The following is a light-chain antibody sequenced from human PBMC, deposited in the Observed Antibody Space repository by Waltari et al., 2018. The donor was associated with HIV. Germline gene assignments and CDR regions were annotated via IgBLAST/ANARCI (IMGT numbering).Light chain of an antibody. J-gene: IGLJ3*02. V-gene: IGLV2-23*01. CDR3: CSYAGSSALV. CDR2: EGS. CDR1: SRDEGNSNL. Sequence: QSVLTQPPSVSGSPGQSITLLCTGTSRDEGNSNLVSWYQQHPAQAPKLQHYEGSKRPSGVSNRFSGSKSGNTASLTISGLQAEDEADYYCCSYAGSSALVFGGGTKLTVL.